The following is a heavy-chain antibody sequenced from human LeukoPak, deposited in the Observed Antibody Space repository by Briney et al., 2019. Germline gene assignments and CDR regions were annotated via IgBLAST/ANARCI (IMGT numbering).Heavy chain of an antibody. CDR2: ISYDGSNK. CDR1: GFTFSSYG. J-gene: IGHJ6*02. D-gene: IGHD2-15*01. V-gene: IGHV3-30*03. Sequence: PGGSLRLSCAASGFTFSSYGMHWVRQAPGKGLEWVAVISYDGSNKYYADSVKGRFTISRDNSKNTLYLQMNSLRAEDTAVYYCASRRGHYDYYYAMDVWGQGTTVTVSS. CDR3: ASRRGHYDYYYAMDV.